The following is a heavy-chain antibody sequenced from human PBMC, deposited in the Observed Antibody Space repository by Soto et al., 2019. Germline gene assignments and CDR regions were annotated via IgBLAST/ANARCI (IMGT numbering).Heavy chain of an antibody. D-gene: IGHD6-19*01. CDR3: ASTAHSSGWYSGGFDY. V-gene: IGHV4-61*01. J-gene: IGHJ4*02. CDR2: IYYSGST. CDR1: GGSVSSGSYY. Sequence: SETLSLTCTVSGGSVSSGSYYWSWIRQPPGKGLEWIGYIYYSGSTNYNHSLKSQVTISVNTSKNQFSLKLSYVTAADTAVYYCASTAHSSGWYSGGFDYWGQGTLVTVSS.